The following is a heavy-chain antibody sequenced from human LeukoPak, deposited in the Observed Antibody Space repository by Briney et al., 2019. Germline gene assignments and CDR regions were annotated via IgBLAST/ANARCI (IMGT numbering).Heavy chain of an antibody. Sequence: PGGSLRLSCAASGFTFSSYVMSWVRQAPGKGLEWVSAISGSGGSTYYADSVKGRFTISRDNSKNTMYLQMNSLRAEDTAVYFCAKEGLWFGESIDYWGQGTLVTVSS. J-gene: IGHJ4*02. CDR1: GFTFSSYV. CDR3: AKEGLWFGESIDY. CDR2: ISGSGGST. D-gene: IGHD3-10*01. V-gene: IGHV3-23*01.